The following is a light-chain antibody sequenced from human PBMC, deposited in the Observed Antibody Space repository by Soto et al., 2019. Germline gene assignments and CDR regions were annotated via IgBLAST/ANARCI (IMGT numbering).Light chain of an antibody. CDR1: SSDVGGYNY. Sequence: QYALTQPASVSGSPGQSITISCTGTSSDVGGYNYVSWYQQHPGKAPKLMIYDVSNRPSGVSNRFSGSKSGNTASLTISGLQAEDEADYYCSSYTSSSLYVFGTGTKLTAL. CDR3: SSYTSSSLYV. CDR2: DVS. V-gene: IGLV2-14*01. J-gene: IGLJ1*01.